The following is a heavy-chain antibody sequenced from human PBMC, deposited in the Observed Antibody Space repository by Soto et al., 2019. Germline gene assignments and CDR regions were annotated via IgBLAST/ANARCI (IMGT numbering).Heavy chain of an antibody. J-gene: IGHJ6*02. Sequence: SETLSLTGAVYGGSFSGYYWSWIRQPPGKGLEWIGEINHSGSTNYNPSLKSRVTISVDTSKNQFSLKLSSVTAADTAVYYCARKRDRVTPSYYYYYGMDVWGQGTTVTVSS. V-gene: IGHV4-34*01. CDR2: INHSGST. CDR1: GGSFSGYY. D-gene: IGHD2-21*02. CDR3: ARKRDRVTPSYYYYYGMDV.